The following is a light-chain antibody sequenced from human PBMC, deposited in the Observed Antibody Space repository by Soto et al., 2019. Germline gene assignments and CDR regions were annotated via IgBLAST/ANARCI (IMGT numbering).Light chain of an antibody. J-gene: IGKJ1*01. Sequence: EIVLTPSPGTLSLSPGGGATLSCRASQSVSSGYLAWYQQKPGQAPRLLIYGASRRAGGIPSRFSGSGSGTDFTLTITCLQSEDFATYYCQQYYSYPRTCGQGNKGDIK. V-gene: IGKV3-20*01. CDR3: QQYYSYPRT. CDR2: GAS. CDR1: QSVSSGY.